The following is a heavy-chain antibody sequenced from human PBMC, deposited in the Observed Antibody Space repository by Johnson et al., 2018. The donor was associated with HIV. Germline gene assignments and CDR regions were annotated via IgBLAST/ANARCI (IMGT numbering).Heavy chain of an antibody. CDR1: GFTFSDYY. D-gene: IGHD2-2*01. V-gene: IGHV3-11*01. J-gene: IGHJ3*02. CDR2: IRSSGSTM. Sequence: QVQLVESGGGLVKPGGSLRLSCAASGFTFSDYYMSWIRQAPGKGLEWVSYIRSSGSTMYYAASVTGRFTISRDNAKNSLYLQMNSLRAEDTAVYYCARNGLIPAAKGVAFDIWGHGTTVTVSS. CDR3: ARNGLIPAAKGVAFDI.